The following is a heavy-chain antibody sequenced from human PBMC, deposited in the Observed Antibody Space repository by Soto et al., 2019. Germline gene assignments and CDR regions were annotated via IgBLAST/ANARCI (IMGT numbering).Heavy chain of an antibody. D-gene: IGHD2-15*01. Sequence: QVQLVQSGAEVKKPGASVKVSCKASGYTFTGYYMHWVRQAPGQGLEWMGWINPNSGGTNYAQKFQVRVTMTMETCSSTAYMELSRLRSDDTAWYYCARGGTVGYYYMDVWGKGTTVTVSS. J-gene: IGHJ6*03. CDR3: ARGGTVGYYYMDV. CDR1: GYTFTGYY. V-gene: IGHV1-2*02. CDR2: INPNSGGT.